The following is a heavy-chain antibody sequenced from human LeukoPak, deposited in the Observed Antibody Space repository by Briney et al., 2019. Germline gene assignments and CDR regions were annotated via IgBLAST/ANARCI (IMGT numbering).Heavy chain of an antibody. CDR1: GGSISTYY. CDR2: IYYSGST. J-gene: IGHJ4*02. V-gene: IGHV4-59*01. CDR3: ARGAYCGGDCLGAGGSSYTY. D-gene: IGHD2-21*02. Sequence: SETLSLTCIVSGGSISTYYWSWIRQPPGKGLEWIGYIYYSGSTNYNPSLKSRVTISVDTSKNQFSLKLSSVTAADTAVYYCARGAYCGGDCLGAGGSSYTYWGQGTLVTVSS.